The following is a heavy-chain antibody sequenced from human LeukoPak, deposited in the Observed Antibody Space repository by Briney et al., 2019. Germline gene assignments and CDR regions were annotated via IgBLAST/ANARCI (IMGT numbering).Heavy chain of an antibody. D-gene: IGHD6-6*01. Sequence: GGSLRLSCAASGFTFSSYGMHWVRQAPGKGLEWVAVIWYDGSNKYYADSVKGRFTISRDNSKNTLYLQMNSLRAEDTAVYYCAKAPSIAAPSGYYYYYMDVWGKGTTVTVSS. CDR2: IWYDGSNK. CDR3: AKAPSIAAPSGYYYYYMDV. V-gene: IGHV3-30*02. J-gene: IGHJ6*03. CDR1: GFTFSSYG.